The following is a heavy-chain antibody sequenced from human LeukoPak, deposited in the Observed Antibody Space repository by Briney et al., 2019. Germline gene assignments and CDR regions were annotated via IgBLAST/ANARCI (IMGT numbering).Heavy chain of an antibody. CDR2: ISSSGSTI. CDR3: ARPNSSSWGYYFDY. Sequence: PGGSLRLSCAASGFTFSDYYMSWIRQAPGRGLEWVSYISSSGSTIYYADSVKGRFTISRDNAKNSLYLQMNSLRAEDTAVYYCARPNSSSWGYYFDYWGQGTLVTVSS. J-gene: IGHJ4*02. V-gene: IGHV3-11*04. D-gene: IGHD6-6*01. CDR1: GFTFSDYY.